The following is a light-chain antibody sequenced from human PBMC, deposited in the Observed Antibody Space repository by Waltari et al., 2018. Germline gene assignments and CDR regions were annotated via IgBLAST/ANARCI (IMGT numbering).Light chain of an antibody. Sequence: EVVMTQSPATLSVSPGGRATLSCRASRRISINLVWSQKRTGQAPSLLIYGASTRATDIPARFSGSGSGTEFTLTISSLQSEDAAVYYCQQFNDWPRTFGQGTKVEVK. V-gene: IGKV3-15*01. J-gene: IGKJ1*01. CDR1: RRISIN. CDR3: QQFNDWPRT. CDR2: GAS.